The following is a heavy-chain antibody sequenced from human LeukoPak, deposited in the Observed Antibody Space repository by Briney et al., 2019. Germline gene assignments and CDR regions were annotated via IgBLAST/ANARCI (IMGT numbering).Heavy chain of an antibody. Sequence: SETLSLTCTVSGGSISSYYWSWIRQPPGKGLEWIGYIYYSGSTNYNPSLKSRVTISVDTSKNQFSLKLSSVTAADTAVYYCARGNFWSGYYLHFDYWGQGTLVTVSS. D-gene: IGHD3-3*01. CDR3: ARGNFWSGYYLHFDY. V-gene: IGHV4-59*01. CDR1: GGSISSYY. J-gene: IGHJ4*02. CDR2: IYYSGST.